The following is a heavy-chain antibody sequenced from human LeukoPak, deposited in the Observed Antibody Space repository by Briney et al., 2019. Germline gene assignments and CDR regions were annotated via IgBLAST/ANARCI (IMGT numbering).Heavy chain of an antibody. Sequence: SETLSLTCTVSGYSISSGYYWSWIRQPPGKGLEWIGDIYYSGSTNYNPSLNSRVTMSVDTSKNQFSLKLSSVTAADTAVYYCARGSRSLGVTTVTRGFDYWGQGILVTVSS. V-gene: IGHV4-61*01. D-gene: IGHD4-17*01. CDR1: GYSISSGYY. J-gene: IGHJ4*02. CDR2: IYYSGST. CDR3: ARGSRSLGVTTVTRGFDY.